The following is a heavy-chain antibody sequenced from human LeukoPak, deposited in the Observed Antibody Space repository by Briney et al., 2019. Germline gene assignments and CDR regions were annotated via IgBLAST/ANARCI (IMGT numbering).Heavy chain of an antibody. CDR3: AKSFIGRWYAFDY. CDR2: FRDSGDNT. D-gene: IGHD6-13*01. Sequence: GDSLRLSCAASGLIFNSYAMNWGCHPQGHGLGRDSGFRDSGDNTFYAEYAKGRFTISRDTSKNTLHLQMNSLRVEDTAIYYCAKSFIGRWYAFDYWGQGTLVTVSS. CDR1: GLIFNSYA. J-gene: IGHJ4*02. V-gene: IGHV3-23*01.